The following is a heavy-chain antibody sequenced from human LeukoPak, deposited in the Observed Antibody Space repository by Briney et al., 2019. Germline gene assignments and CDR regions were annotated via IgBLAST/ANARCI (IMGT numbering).Heavy chain of an antibody. V-gene: IGHV3-11*04. CDR2: ISSSGNTI. CDR3: ARGPSIAARYDAFDI. Sequence: PGGSLRLSCAASGFTFRDYYMSWIRQAPGKGLEWVSYISSSGNTISYADSVKGRFTISRDNAKNSLYLQVISLRAEDTAVYYCARGPSIAARYDAFDIWGQGTMVTVSS. CDR1: GFTFRDYY. D-gene: IGHD6-6*01. J-gene: IGHJ3*02.